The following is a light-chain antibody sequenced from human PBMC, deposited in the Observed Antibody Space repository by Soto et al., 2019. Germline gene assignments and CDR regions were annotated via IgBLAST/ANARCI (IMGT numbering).Light chain of an antibody. CDR2: EGS. CDR1: SSDVGSYNL. V-gene: IGLV2-23*01. CDR3: CSYAGSSTLDV. J-gene: IGLJ1*01. Sequence: QSVLTQPASVSGSPGQSITISCTGTSSDVGSYNLVSWYQQHPGKAPKLMIYEGSKRPSGVSNRFSGSKSGNTASLTISGLQAEDEADYYCCSYAGSSTLDVFGTGPKLTVL.